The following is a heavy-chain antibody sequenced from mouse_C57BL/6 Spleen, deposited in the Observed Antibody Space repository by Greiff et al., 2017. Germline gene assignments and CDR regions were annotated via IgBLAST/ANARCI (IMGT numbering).Heavy chain of an antibody. J-gene: IGHJ1*03. D-gene: IGHD2-2*01. CDR3: TTGGYDGYWYFDV. V-gene: IGHV14-4*01. CDR2: IDPENGDT. CDR1: GFNIKDDY. Sequence: EVQLQESGAELVRPGASVKLSCTASGFNIKDDYMHWVKQRPEQGLEWIGWIDPENGDTEYASKFQGKATITAYTSSNTACLQLSSLTSEDTAVYYCTTGGYDGYWYFDVWGTGTTVTVSS.